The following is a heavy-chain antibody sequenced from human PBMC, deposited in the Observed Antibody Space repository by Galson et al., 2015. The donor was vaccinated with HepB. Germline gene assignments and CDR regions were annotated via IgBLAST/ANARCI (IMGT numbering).Heavy chain of an antibody. J-gene: IGHJ4*02. CDR3: ARARGAYNLFDY. CDR1: GYAFSDYY. D-gene: IGHD5-24*01. Sequence: SVKVSCKASGYAFSDYYIHWVRQAPGQRLEWLGWITPNSGGTNYAQKFQDWVTMTMDTSITTVYMELSRLRFDDTAVYFCARARGAYNLFDYWGQGTLVTVS. CDR2: ITPNSGGT. V-gene: IGHV1-2*04.